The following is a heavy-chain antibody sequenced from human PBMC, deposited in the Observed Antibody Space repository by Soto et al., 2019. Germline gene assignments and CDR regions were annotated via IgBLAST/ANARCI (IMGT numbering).Heavy chain of an antibody. J-gene: IGHJ6*02. Sequence: QVQLEESEGGVVQPGRSLRLSCAASGFTFSSYAMHWVRQAPGKGLEWVAVIADDGSNKYYADTVKGRFTISRVNSKNTLYLQMSSLRAEDTAVYYCARGRWNYDILTGYLSGMDVWGQGTTVTVSS. CDR1: GFTFSSYA. CDR3: ARGRWNYDILTGYLSGMDV. CDR2: IADDGSNK. D-gene: IGHD3-9*01. V-gene: IGHV3-30-3*01.